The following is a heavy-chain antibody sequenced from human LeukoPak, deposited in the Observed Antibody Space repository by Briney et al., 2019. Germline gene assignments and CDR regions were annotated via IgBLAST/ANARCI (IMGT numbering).Heavy chain of an antibody. J-gene: IGHJ4*02. CDR1: GFTFSIYA. Sequence: GGSLKLSCAASGFTFSIYAMSRVRQAPGKGLEWVSAISGSGGSTYYADSVKGRFTISRDNSKNTLYLQMNSLRAEDTAVYYCAKMDDIVVVPAAFDFWGQGTLVTVPS. CDR3: AKMDDIVVVPAAFDF. D-gene: IGHD2-2*01. CDR2: ISGSGGST. V-gene: IGHV3-23*01.